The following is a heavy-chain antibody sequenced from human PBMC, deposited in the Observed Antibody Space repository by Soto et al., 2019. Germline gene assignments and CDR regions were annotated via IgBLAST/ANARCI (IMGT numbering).Heavy chain of an antibody. J-gene: IGHJ4*02. D-gene: IGHD3-10*01. CDR2: ISDDGVSK. CDR3: ARAYYFGSGTSYTLYY. CDR1: GFTFSNYG. Sequence: GGFLRLSCAASGFTFSNYGMHWVRQAPGKGLEWVAAISDDGVSKYYADSVQGRFTISRDNSESAVFLQMNSLRPDDTALYFCARAYYFGSGTSYTLYYWGQGTQVTVSS. V-gene: IGHV3-30*03.